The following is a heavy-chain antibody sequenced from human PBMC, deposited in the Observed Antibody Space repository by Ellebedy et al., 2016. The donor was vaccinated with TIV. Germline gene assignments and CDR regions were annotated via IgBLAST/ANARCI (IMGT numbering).Heavy chain of an antibody. CDR3: ARTSTTETLTSSLHH. CDR1: GFTFSNFA. J-gene: IGHJ1*01. CDR2: ISYDGTYK. V-gene: IGHV3-30*04. Sequence: GRSLRLSXAASGFTFSNFAIHWVRQAPGKGLKWVALISYDGTYKYYADSVKGRFIISRDNSKNTVYLQMSSLISDDTAVYYCARTSTTETLTSSLHHWGQGTLVTVSS. D-gene: IGHD4-17*01.